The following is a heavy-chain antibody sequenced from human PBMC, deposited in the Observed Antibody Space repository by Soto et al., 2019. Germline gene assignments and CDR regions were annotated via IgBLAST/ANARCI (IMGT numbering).Heavy chain of an antibody. CDR3: AKALGELWFGDLLPDY. D-gene: IGHD3-10*01. CDR2: ISGSGGTT. V-gene: IGHV3-23*01. J-gene: IGHJ4*02. Sequence: EVQLLESGGGLVQPGGSLRLSCAASGFTFSTYAMNWVRQTPGKGLDWVSSISGSGGTTYYADSVKGRFTISRDNSKNTLDLQMNSLIAEDTAVYYCAKALGELWFGDLLPDYWGQGTLVTVSS. CDR1: GFTFSTYA.